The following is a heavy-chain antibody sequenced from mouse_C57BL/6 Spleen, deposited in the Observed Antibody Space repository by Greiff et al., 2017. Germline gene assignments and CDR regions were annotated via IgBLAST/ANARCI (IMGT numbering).Heavy chain of an antibody. D-gene: IGHD1-1*01. CDR2: INPSTGGT. CDR1: GFNIKNTY. Sequence: EVQLQQSVAELVRPGASVKLSCTASGFNIKNTYLHWVKQSHGKSLEWIGYINPSTGGTSYNQKFKGKATLTVNKSSSTAYMELRSLTSEDSAVYDCARDSPCSCGSSYGFAYWGQGTLVTVSA. V-gene: IGHV1-22*01. J-gene: IGHJ3*01. CDR3: ARDSPCSCGSSYGFAY.